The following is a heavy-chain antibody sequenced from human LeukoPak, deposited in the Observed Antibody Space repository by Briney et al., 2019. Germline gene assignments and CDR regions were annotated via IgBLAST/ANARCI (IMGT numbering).Heavy chain of an antibody. J-gene: IGHJ4*02. CDR1: GFSLRAYD. V-gene: IGHV3-21*01. D-gene: IGHD4-23*01. Sequence: GGSLRLSCAASGFSLRAYDLIWVRQAPGKGLDWVSSISSSSSYIYYADSVKGRFTISRDNAKNSLYLQMNSLRAEDTAVYYCARAVVTHGLNYWGQGTLVTVSS. CDR2: ISSSSSYI. CDR3: ARAVVTHGLNY.